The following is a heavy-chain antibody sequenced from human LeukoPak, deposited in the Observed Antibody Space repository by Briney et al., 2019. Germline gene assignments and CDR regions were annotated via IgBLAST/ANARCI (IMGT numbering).Heavy chain of an antibody. D-gene: IGHD6-19*01. CDR1: GFTFSSYA. V-gene: IGHV3-30-3*01. Sequence: GGSLRLSCAASGFTFSSYAMSWVRQAPGKGLEWVAVISYDGNNKYSADSVKGRFTISRDNSRNILYLQMNSLRPEDTAVYYCARAGWXWLXXXXFDPXGXGXLVTVS. CDR2: ISYDGNNK. CDR3: ARAGWXWLXXXXFDP. J-gene: IGHJ5*02.